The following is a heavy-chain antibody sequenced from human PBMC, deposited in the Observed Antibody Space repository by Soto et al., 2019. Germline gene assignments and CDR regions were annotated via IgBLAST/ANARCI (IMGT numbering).Heavy chain of an antibody. J-gene: IGHJ1*01. Sequence: EVQLLESGGGLVQPGGSLRLSCAASGFTFSSYAMSWVRQAPGKGLEWVSAISGSGGSTYYADSVKGRFTISRDNSKKTLCLQMSRLRAEDTDVYYCAKDLAGTMILVADFQHWGQGTMVTVSS. CDR1: GFTFSSYA. D-gene: IGHD3-22*01. V-gene: IGHV3-23*01. CDR2: ISGSGGST. CDR3: AKDLAGTMILVADFQH.